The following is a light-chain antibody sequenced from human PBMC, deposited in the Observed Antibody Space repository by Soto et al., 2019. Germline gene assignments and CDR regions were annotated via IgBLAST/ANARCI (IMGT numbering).Light chain of an antibody. V-gene: IGKV1-5*01. CDR3: QQYNSYSEA. CDR2: DAS. Sequence: GDSVTITCRASQNIRNWLAWYQQKPGKAPKLLIYDASSLESGVPSRFSGSGSATEFTLTISSLQPDDFATYYCQQYNSYSEAFGQGTKVDIK. J-gene: IGKJ1*01. CDR1: QNIRNW.